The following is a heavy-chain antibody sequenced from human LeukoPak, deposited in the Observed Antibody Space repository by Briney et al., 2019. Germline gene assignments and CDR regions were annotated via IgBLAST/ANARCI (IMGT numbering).Heavy chain of an antibody. D-gene: IGHD5-18*01. CDR2: IYNGGST. V-gene: IGHV3-66*01. J-gene: IGHJ4*02. CDR1: GFTVSSNY. Sequence: GGSLRLSCAASGFTVSSNYMSWVRQAPGKGLEWGSLIYNGGSTYYADSAKGRCTISTDNPKNTLYLQMNSLRAEDTAVYYCASAYTYGKVDYWGQGTLVTVSS. CDR3: ASAYTYGKVDY.